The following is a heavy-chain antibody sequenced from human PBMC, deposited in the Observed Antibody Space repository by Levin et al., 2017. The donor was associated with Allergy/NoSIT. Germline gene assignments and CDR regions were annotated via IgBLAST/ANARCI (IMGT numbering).Heavy chain of an antibody. V-gene: IGHV3-21*01. CDR2: ISSRSTYI. J-gene: IGHJ4*02. D-gene: IGHD3-10*01. CDR3: ATERRSGTFYTD. Sequence: GESLKISCAASGFTFGSYSMNWVRQAPGKGLEWVSAISSRSTYIYYADSVKGRFTISRDDAKNSLYLQMNSLRAEDTAVYYCATERRSGTFYTDWGQGTLVTVSS. CDR1: GFTFGSYS.